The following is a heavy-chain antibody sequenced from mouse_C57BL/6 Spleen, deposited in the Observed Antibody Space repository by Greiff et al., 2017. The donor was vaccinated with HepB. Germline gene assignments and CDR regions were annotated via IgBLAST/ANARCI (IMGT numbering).Heavy chain of an antibody. J-gene: IGHJ2*01. CDR1: GFTFSNYW. D-gene: IGHD2-5*01. Sequence: EVKLMESGGGLVQPGGSMKLSCVASGFTFSNYWMNWVRQSPEKGLEWVAQIRLKSDNYATHYAESVKGRFTISRDDSKSSVYLQMNNLRAEDTGIYYCTGCPYSNYVYFDYWGQGTTLTVSS. CDR2: IRLKSDNYAT. CDR3: TGCPYSNYVYFDY. V-gene: IGHV6-3*01.